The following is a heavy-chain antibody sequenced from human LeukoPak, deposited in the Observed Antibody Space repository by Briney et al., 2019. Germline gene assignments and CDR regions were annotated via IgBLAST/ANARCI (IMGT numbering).Heavy chain of an antibody. J-gene: IGHJ4*02. D-gene: IGHD3-10*01. Sequence: SVKVSCKASGGTFSSYAISWVRQAPGQGLEWMGGIIPIFGTANYAQKFQGRVTIAADESTSTAYMELSSLRSEDTAVYYCAAGSAGFSRFDYWGQGTLVTVSS. CDR2: IIPIFGTA. V-gene: IGHV1-69*13. CDR3: AAGSAGFSRFDY. CDR1: GGTFSSYA.